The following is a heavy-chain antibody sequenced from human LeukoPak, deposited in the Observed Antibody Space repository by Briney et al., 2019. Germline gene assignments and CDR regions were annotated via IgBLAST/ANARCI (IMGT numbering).Heavy chain of an antibody. Sequence: SETLSLTCTVSGYSISSGYYWGWIRQPPGKGLEWIGSIYHSGSTYYNPSLKSRVTISVDTSKNQFSLKLSSVTAADTAVYYCATSLIAAAGYWYFDLWGRGTLVTVSS. D-gene: IGHD6-13*01. CDR1: GYSISSGYY. CDR3: ATSLIAAAGYWYFDL. J-gene: IGHJ2*01. V-gene: IGHV4-38-2*02. CDR2: IYHSGST.